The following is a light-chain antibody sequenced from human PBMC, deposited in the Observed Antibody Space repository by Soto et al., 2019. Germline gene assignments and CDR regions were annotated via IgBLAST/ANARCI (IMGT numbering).Light chain of an antibody. V-gene: IGKV3-15*01. CDR2: GAS. CDR3: QQCNNWPLYT. Sequence: EIVMTQSPATLSVSPGERATLSCRASQSVSSNLAWYQQKPGQAPRLLIYGASTGATGIPARFSGSGSGTEFTLTISSLQSEDFAVYYCQQCNNWPLYTFGQGTKLEIK. CDR1: QSVSSN. J-gene: IGKJ2*01.